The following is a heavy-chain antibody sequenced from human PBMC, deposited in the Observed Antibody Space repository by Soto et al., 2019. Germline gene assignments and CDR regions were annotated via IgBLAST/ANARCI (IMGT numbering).Heavy chain of an antibody. Sequence: EVQLVESGGGLVKPGGSLRLSCAASGFIFTRYSMNWVRQAPGKGLEWVSSISSTTNYIYYGDSMKGRFTISRDNGKNSLYLEIHSLRAEDTAVYYCARESEDLTSNFDYWGQGTLVTVSS. CDR3: ARESEDLTSNFDY. CDR1: GFIFTRYS. V-gene: IGHV3-21*06. CDR2: ISSTTNYI. J-gene: IGHJ4*02.